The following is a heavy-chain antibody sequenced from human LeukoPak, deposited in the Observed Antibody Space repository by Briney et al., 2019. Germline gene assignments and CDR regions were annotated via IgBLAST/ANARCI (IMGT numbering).Heavy chain of an antibody. Sequence: GGSLRLSCTASGFTFGFTFRSFWMSWVRQAPGKGLEWVANIKQDGSEKSYVESVRGRFTISRDNAKNSLYLQLNSLRAEDTALYYCARDNPPDYWGQGTLVTVSS. V-gene: IGHV3-7*03. CDR1: GFTFGFTFRSFW. CDR2: IKQDGSEK. J-gene: IGHJ4*02. CDR3: ARDNPPDY.